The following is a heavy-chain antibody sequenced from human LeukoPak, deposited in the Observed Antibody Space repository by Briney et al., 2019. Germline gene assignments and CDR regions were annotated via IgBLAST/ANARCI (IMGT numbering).Heavy chain of an antibody. J-gene: IGHJ4*02. Sequence: PGGSLRLSWAASGFTFSSYDMSWVRQAPGKGLEWVSAISGSGGSKYYADSVKGRFTISRDNSKNTLYLQMNSLRAEDTAVYYCAKDLGGGGGYWGQGTLVTVSS. CDR2: ISGSGGSK. CDR3: AKDLGGGGGY. D-gene: IGHD3-16*01. V-gene: IGHV3-23*01. CDR1: GFTFSSYD.